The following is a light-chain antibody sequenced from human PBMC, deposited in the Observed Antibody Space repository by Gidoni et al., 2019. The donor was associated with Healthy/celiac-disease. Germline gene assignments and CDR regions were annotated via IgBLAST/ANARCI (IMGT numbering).Light chain of an antibody. Sequence: DIQMTQSPSSLSASVGDRVTITCQASQDMSNYLNWYQQKPGKAPKLLIYDASNLETGVPSRFSGSGSETDFTFTISRLQPEDIDTYYCHQYDPLPLFGGGTKVEIK. CDR1: QDMSNY. CDR2: DAS. J-gene: IGKJ4*01. CDR3: HQYDPLPL. V-gene: IGKV1-33*01.